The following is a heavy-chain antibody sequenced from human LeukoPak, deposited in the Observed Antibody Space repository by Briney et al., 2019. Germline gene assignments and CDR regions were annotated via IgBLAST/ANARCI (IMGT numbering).Heavy chain of an antibody. J-gene: IGHJ4*02. V-gene: IGHV3-23*01. Sequence: GGSLRLSCAASGFTFSSYAMSWVRQAPGKGLEWVSAISGSGGSTYYADSVKGRFTISRDSSKNTLYLQMNSLRAEDTAVYYCARDHGYGVDSLWGQGTLVTVAS. CDR1: GFTFSSYA. D-gene: IGHD4-23*01. CDR2: ISGSGGST. CDR3: ARDHGYGVDSL.